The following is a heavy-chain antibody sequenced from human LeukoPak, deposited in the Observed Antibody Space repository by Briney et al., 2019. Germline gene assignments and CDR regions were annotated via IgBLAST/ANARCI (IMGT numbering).Heavy chain of an antibody. J-gene: IGHJ4*02. V-gene: IGHV4-34*01. D-gene: IGHD3-22*01. CDR2: INHSGST. CDR3: ARANYYDSSGYSY. Sequence: SETLSLTCAVYGGSFSGYYWSWIRQPPGKGLEWIGEINHSGSTNYNPSLKSRVTISVDTSKNQFSLKLSSVTAADTAVYYCARANYYDSSGYSYWGQGCLASVSS. CDR1: GGSFSGYY.